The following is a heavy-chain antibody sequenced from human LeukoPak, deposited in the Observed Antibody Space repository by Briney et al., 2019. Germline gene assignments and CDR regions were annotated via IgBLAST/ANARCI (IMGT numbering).Heavy chain of an antibody. Sequence: SVKVSCKASGGTFSRYAISGVRQAPGQGLEWMGRIIPIFGTANYAQKFQGRVTITADKSTSTAYMELSSLRSEDTAVYYCARERFGELLGYYYYYMDVWGKGTTVTVSS. J-gene: IGHJ6*03. CDR3: ARERFGELLGYYYYYMDV. CDR1: GGTFSRYA. D-gene: IGHD3-10*01. CDR2: IIPIFGTA. V-gene: IGHV1-69*06.